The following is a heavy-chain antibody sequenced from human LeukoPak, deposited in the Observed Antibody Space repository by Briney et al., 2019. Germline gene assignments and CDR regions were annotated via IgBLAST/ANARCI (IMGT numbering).Heavy chain of an antibody. V-gene: IGHV1-8*01. CDR3: ARGEGSGSYWRYYYYYYMDV. CDR2: MNPNSGNT. D-gene: IGHD3-10*01. CDR1: GYTFTSYD. Sequence: ASVKVSCKASGYTFTSYDINWVRQATGQGLEWMGWMNPNSGNTGYAQKFQGRVTMTRNTSISTAYIELSSLRSEDTAVYYCARGEGSGSYWRYYYYYYMDVWGKGTTVTISS. J-gene: IGHJ6*03.